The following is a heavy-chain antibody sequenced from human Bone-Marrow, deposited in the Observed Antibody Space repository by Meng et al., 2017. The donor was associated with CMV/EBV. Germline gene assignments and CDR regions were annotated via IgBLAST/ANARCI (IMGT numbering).Heavy chain of an antibody. V-gene: IGHV3-23*01. CDR2: VSGSYGST. J-gene: IGHJ4*02. CDR1: GVTFTSDV. D-gene: IGHD3-9*01. CDR3: ASAEVSPNPFKPLTPYAPFDS. Sequence: GESLKISCAVSGVTFTSDVINWVRQAPGKGLEWVSGVSGSYGSTYYADSVNGRFTISRDSSKNTLYLQMNSLRAEDTAIYYCASAEVSPNPFKPLTPYAPFDSWGQGTLVTVYS.